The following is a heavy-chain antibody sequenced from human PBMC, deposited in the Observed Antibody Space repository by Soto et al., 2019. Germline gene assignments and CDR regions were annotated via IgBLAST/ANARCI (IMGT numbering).Heavy chain of an antibody. Sequence: GESLKISCKASGYSFTNYWIGWVRQMPGKGLEWMGIIYPGDSDTRYSPSFQGQVTISADKSISTAYLQWSSLKASDTAMYYCARRQVVRVFTYHNLIYVRAQGTSDTVS. CDR2: IYPGDSDT. V-gene: IGHV5-51*01. CDR1: GYSFTNYW. J-gene: IGHJ6*02. CDR3: ARRQVVRVFTYHNLIYV. D-gene: IGHD3-22*01.